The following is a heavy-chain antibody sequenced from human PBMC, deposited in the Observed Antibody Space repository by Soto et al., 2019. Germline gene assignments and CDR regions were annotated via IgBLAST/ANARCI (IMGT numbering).Heavy chain of an antibody. CDR2: ISSSSSYI. CDR1: GFTFSSYS. V-gene: IGHV3-21*01. J-gene: IGHJ4*02. CDR3: AREVGGRSGPFDY. Sequence: GGSLRLSCAASGFTFSSYSMNWVRQAPGEGLEWVSSISSSSSYIYYADSVKGRFTISRDNAKNSLYLQMNSLRAEDTAVYYCAREVGGRSGPFDYWGQGTLVTVSS. D-gene: IGHD6-19*01.